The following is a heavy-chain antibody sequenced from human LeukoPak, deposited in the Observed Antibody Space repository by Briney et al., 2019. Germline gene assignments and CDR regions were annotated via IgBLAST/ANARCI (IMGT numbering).Heavy chain of an antibody. V-gene: IGHV3-33*01. CDR2: IWYDGSNK. CDR3: ARSVGATTDWFDP. CDR1: GFPFSNYG. J-gene: IGHJ5*02. Sequence: GTSLRLSCAASGFPFSNYGMHWVRQAPGKGLEWVAVIWYDGSNKYYADSVKGRFTISRDNSKNTLYLEMNSLRGEDTAVYYCARSVGATTDWFDPWGQGTQVIVSS. D-gene: IGHD1-26*01.